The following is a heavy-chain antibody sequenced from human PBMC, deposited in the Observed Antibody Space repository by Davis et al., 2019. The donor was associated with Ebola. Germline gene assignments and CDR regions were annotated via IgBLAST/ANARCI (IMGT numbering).Heavy chain of an antibody. CDR1: GDFASGGSYY. J-gene: IGHJ4*02. CDR3: ARLSPLGTTVDD. Sequence: PSETLSLTCTVVGDFASGGSYYWNWIRQPPGKGLEWIGYVYYTGSTNYNPSLKSRVNISLDTSKKQFSLRMTSVTAADTALYYCARLSPLGTTVDDWGQGILVTVSS. V-gene: IGHV4-61*01. CDR2: VYYTGST. D-gene: IGHD1-7*01.